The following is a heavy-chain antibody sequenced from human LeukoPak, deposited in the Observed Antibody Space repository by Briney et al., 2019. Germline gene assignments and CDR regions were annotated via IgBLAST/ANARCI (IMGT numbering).Heavy chain of an antibody. J-gene: IGHJ3*02. D-gene: IGHD3-16*01. CDR3: IRGGRYVYDI. V-gene: IGHV3-23*01. Sequence: GGSLRLSCAASGFTFSTYAMMWVRQAPGKGLECVSSITGSDGSTFYADSVRGRFTISRDNSKNTLYLQMNSLRAEDTAVYYCIRGGRYVYDIWGQGTMVTVSS. CDR2: ITGSDGST. CDR1: GFTFSTYA.